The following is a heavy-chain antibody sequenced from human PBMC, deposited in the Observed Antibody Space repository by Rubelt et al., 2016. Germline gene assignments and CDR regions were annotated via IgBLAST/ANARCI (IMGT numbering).Heavy chain of an antibody. CDR1: GASISSGDNY. CDR3: ARRGYNSGHSYLDF. J-gene: IGHJ4*02. V-gene: IGHV4-39*01. CDR2: IYYSGST. Sequence: QLHLQESGPGLVKPSETLSLTCTVSGASISSGDNYWGWIRQPPGKGLEWIGSIYYSGSTYDNPSLRSRVTIPVDTSKNQFSLGLSSVTAADTAVFYCARRGYNSGHSYLDFWGQGTLVTVSS. D-gene: IGHD6-19*01.